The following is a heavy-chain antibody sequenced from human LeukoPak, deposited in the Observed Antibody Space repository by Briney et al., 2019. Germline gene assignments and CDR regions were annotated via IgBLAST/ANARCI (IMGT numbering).Heavy chain of an antibody. V-gene: IGHV3-21*01. CDR3: ARKSGYDGFHDY. Sequence: GGSLRLSCAASGFTFSSYSMNWVRQAPGKGLEWVSSISSSSSYIYYADSVKGRFTISRDNAKNSLYLQMNSLRAEDTAVYYCARKSGYDGFHDYWGQGTLVTVSS. D-gene: IGHD5-12*01. CDR1: GFTFSSYS. CDR2: ISSSSSYI. J-gene: IGHJ4*02.